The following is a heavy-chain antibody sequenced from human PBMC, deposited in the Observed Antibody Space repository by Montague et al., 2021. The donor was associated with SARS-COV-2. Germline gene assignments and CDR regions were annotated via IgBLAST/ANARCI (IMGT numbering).Heavy chain of an antibody. CDR1: GGSFSDYH. CDR3: TREGYQVLWSDYYYYGMDV. V-gene: IGHV4-34*01. D-gene: IGHD2-2*01. J-gene: IGHJ6*02. Sequence: SETLSLTCAVYGGSFSDYHWTWIRQSPGEGLEWIGQINHSGSTNYNPSLKSRVTISVGTSKNQFSLKLSSVTAADTAVYYCTREGYQVLWSDYYYYGMDVWGQGTTVTVSS. CDR2: INHSGST.